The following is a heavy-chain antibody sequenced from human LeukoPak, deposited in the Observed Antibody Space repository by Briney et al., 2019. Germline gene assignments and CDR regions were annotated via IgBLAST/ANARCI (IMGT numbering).Heavy chain of an antibody. J-gene: IGHJ4*02. V-gene: IGHV4-39*01. D-gene: IGHD6-19*01. CDR2: IYYSGST. CDR3: GGGWLAPSFDY. Sequence: SETLSLTCTVSGGSISSSSYYWGWIRQPPGKGLEWIGTIYYSGSTYYNPSLKSRVTISVDTSKNQFSLKLSSVTAADTAVYYCGGGWLAPSFDYWGQGTLVTVSS. CDR1: GGSISSSSYY.